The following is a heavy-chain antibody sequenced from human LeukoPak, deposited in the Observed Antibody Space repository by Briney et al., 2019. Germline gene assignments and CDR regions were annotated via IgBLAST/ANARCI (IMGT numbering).Heavy chain of an antibody. Sequence: GGSLRLSCAASGFTFSSYWMHWVRHAPGKGLVWVSRINSDGSTTSYADSVKGRLTISRDNAKNTLYLQMNSLRAEDTAVYYCAREVVVAATPLDYWGQGTLVTVSS. CDR2: INSDGSTT. J-gene: IGHJ4*02. CDR3: AREVVVAATPLDY. CDR1: GFTFSSYW. D-gene: IGHD2-15*01. V-gene: IGHV3-74*01.